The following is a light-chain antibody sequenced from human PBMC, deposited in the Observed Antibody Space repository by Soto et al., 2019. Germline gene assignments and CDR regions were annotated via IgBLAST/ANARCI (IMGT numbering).Light chain of an antibody. V-gene: IGKV3-20*01. CDR1: QSVSSSY. CDR3: QQYGGSPPYT. Sequence: EIVLTQSPGTLSLSPGERVTLSCRASQSVSSSYLAWYQQKPAQAPRLLIYGASNRATGIPDRFSGSGSGTYLTPTISRLEPQAFAVYYCQQYGGSPPYTFGRGTKLEIK. J-gene: IGKJ2*01. CDR2: GAS.